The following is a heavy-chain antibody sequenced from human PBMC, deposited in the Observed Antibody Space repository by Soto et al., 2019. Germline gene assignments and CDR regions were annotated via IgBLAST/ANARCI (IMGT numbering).Heavy chain of an antibody. Sequence: KASETLSLTCAVYGKSLSGYYWSWIRQPPGKALEWIGEINHSGNTNYNPSLKSRATISVDTSKNQLFLNLSSVTAADTAMYYCARHHVRGRTIAGAAEFWGQGTLVTVSS. V-gene: IGHV4-34*01. CDR3: ARHHVRGRTIAGAAEF. CDR2: INHSGNT. D-gene: IGHD1-26*01. J-gene: IGHJ4*02. CDR1: GKSLSGYY.